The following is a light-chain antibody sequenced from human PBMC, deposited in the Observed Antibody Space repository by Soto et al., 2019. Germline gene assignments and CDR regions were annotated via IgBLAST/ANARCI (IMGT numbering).Light chain of an antibody. CDR3: ILPAGDSNV. Sequence: QSALTQPPSASGSTGQSVTISCTGTSSDVGATDYVSWYQQHPGKAPKLMIYEVSKRTSGVPDRVSGSNSGNTASLIVSGLQVVDEADYYFILPAGDSNVFGTGTKLAVL. CDR2: EVS. J-gene: IGLJ1*01. V-gene: IGLV2-8*01. CDR1: SSDVGATDY.